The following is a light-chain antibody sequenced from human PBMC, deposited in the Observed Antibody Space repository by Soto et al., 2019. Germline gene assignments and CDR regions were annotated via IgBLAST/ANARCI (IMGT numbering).Light chain of an antibody. CDR2: WAT. CDR1: QTVFTGSNNKNY. J-gene: IGKJ2*01. Sequence: IVMTQSPASLTVSLGERATINCKSSQTVFTGSNNKNYLAWYQHKPGQAPKLLMYWATARESGVPDRFRGSGFGTDFTLTINSLQAEDVAVYYCHQYYRSPHTFGGGTKLEIK. CDR3: HQYYRSPHT. V-gene: IGKV4-1*01.